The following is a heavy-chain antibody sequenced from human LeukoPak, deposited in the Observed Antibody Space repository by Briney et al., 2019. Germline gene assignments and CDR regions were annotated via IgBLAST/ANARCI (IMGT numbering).Heavy chain of an antibody. D-gene: IGHD4-17*01. CDR2: INHSGST. CDR1: GGSFSGYY. J-gene: IGHJ4*02. CDR3: ARDRADYGDKYYFDC. Sequence: PSETLSLTCAVYGGSFSGYYWSWIRQPPGKGLEWIGEINHSGSTNYNPSLKSRVTISVDTSKNQFSLKLSSVTAADTAVYYCARDRADYGDKYYFDCWGQGTLVTVSS. V-gene: IGHV4-34*01.